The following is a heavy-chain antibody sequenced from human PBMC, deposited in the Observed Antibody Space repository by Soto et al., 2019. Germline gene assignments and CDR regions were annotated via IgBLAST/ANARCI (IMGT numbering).Heavy chain of an antibody. CDR2: IIPILGIA. J-gene: IGHJ4*02. CDR3: ARDISGGSYRFPAL. CDR1: GGTFSSYP. D-gene: IGHD3-16*02. V-gene: IGHV1-69*04. Sequence: ATVKVSCKASGGTFSSYPISWVRQAPGQGLEWMGRIIPILGIANYAQKFQGRVTITADKSTSTAYMELSSLRSEDTAVYYCARDISGGSYRFPALWGQGTLVTVSS.